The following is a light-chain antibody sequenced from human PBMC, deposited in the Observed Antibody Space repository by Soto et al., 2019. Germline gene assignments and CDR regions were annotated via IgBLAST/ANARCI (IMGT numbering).Light chain of an antibody. CDR2: DVT. V-gene: IGLV2-11*01. CDR3: CSYAGSYTLV. Sequence: QSALTQPRSVSGSPGQSVTISCTGTSSDVGAYDYVSWYQQHPGKAPKLMIYDVTKRPSGVPDRFPGSKSGNTASLTISGLQAEDESDYYCCSYAGSYTLVFGGGTKLTVL. J-gene: IGLJ2*01. CDR1: SSDVGAYDY.